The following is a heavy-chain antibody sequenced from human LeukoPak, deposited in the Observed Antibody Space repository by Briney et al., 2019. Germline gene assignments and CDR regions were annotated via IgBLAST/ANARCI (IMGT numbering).Heavy chain of an antibody. CDR1: GYSISSGYY. J-gene: IGHJ4*02. CDR3: ARDTRTWIQLWSNLDY. CDR2: IYHSGST. D-gene: IGHD5-18*01. V-gene: IGHV4-38-2*02. Sequence: SETLSLTCTVSGYSISSGYYWGWIRQPPGKGLEWIGSIYHSGSTYYNPSLKSRVTISVDTSKNQFSLKLSSVTAADTAVYYCARDTRTWIQLWSNLDYWGQGTLVTVSS.